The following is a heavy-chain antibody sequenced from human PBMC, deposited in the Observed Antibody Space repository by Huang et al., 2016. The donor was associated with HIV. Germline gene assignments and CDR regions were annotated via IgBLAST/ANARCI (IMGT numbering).Heavy chain of an antibody. CDR3: ARAPLWWYFDL. CDR1: GFTYEEYG. J-gene: IGHJ2*01. CDR2: CSLNGGTK. D-gene: IGHD3-10*01. V-gene: IGHV3-20*04. Sequence: VLLVESGGGVVRPGGYLRLSCAASGFTYEEYGMIWVRQVPGKGLEWVADCSLNGGTKKYADPVNGRFIISRDNPKISVYLQMNSLRAEDTAFYYCARAPLWWYFDLWGRGTLVTVSS.